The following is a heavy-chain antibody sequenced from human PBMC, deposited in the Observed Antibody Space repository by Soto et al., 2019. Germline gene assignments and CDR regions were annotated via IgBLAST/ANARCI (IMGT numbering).Heavy chain of an antibody. J-gene: IGHJ6*02. Sequence: ASVKVSCKASGYTFTGYYMHWLRQAPGQGLEWMGWINPNSGGTNYAQKFQGWVTMTRDTSISTAYMELSRLRSDDTAVYYCARDRYDYSSGWYEGNGMDVWGQGTTVTVSS. CDR3: ARDRYDYSSGWYEGNGMDV. CDR1: GYTFTGYY. CDR2: INPNSGGT. D-gene: IGHD6-19*01. V-gene: IGHV1-2*04.